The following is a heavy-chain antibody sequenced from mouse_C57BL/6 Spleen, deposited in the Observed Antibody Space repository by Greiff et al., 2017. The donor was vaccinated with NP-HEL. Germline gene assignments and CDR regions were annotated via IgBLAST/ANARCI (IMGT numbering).Heavy chain of an antibody. Sequence: DVHLVESEGGLVQPGSSMKLSCTASGFTFSDYYMAWVRQVPEKGLEWVANINYDGSSTYYLDSLKSRFIISRDNAKNILYLQMSSLKSEDTATYYCARGLLWFSYWYFDVWGTGTTVTVSS. V-gene: IGHV5-16*01. CDR2: INYDGSST. D-gene: IGHD2-9*01. J-gene: IGHJ1*03. CDR3: ARGLLWFSYWYFDV. CDR1: GFTFSDYY.